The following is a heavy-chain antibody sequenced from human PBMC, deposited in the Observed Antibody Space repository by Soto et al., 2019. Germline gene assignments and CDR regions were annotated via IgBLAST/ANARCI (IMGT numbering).Heavy chain of an antibody. V-gene: IGHV3-30-3*01. D-gene: IGHD5-18*01. CDR3: ARERTRIQIWLLEGFDY. J-gene: IGHJ4*02. CDR1: GFTFSSYA. Sequence: GGSLRLSCAASGFTFSSYAMHWVRQAPGKGLEWVAVISYDGSNKYYADSVKGRFTISRDNSKNTLYLQMNSLRAEDTAVYYCARERTRIQIWLLEGFDYWGQGTLVTVSS. CDR2: ISYDGSNK.